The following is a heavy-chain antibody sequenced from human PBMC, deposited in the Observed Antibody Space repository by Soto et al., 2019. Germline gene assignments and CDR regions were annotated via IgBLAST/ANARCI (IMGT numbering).Heavy chain of an antibody. D-gene: IGHD3-22*01. CDR1: GGSISSGGYS. V-gene: IGHV4-30-2*01. Sequence: PSETLSLTCAVSGGSISSGGYSWSWIRQPPGKGLEWIGYIYHSGSTYYNPSLKSRVTISVDRSKNQFSLKLSSVTAADTAVYYCARETTYDSSGYFDYWGQGTLVTVSS. CDR3: ARETTYDSSGYFDY. CDR2: IYHSGST. J-gene: IGHJ4*02.